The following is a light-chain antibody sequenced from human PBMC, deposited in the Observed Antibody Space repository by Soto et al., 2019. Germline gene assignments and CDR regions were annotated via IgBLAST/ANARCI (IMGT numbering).Light chain of an antibody. J-gene: IGKJ2*01. V-gene: IGKV1-39*01. Sequence: DIQMTQFPSSLSASVGVRVTITCRASQGVSAYLLWYQQRLGRAPRLLIYSASSFVSGVPSRFSGSGSGPNFSLTIRRLQPDDFATFYCQQSYRTPHDFGQGTKLE. CDR2: SAS. CDR1: QGVSAY. CDR3: QQSYRTPHD.